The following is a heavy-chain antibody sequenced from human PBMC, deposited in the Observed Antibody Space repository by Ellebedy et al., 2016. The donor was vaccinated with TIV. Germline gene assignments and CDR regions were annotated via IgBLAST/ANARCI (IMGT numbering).Heavy chain of an antibody. Sequence: SLKISCVASGFTFNTYAMHWVRQPPGKGLERVAPIWFAGSRKSYIASVKGRFTISRDNSENTLFLQMNRLRAEDTAVYYCARDGDDSGGRPDYWGQGTLVSVSS. J-gene: IGHJ4*02. V-gene: IGHV3-33*01. CDR1: GFTFNTYA. D-gene: IGHD4-23*01. CDR3: ARDGDDSGGRPDY. CDR2: IWFAGSRK.